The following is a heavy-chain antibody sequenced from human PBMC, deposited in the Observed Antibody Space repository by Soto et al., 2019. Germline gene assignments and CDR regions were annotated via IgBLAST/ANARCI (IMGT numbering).Heavy chain of an antibody. CDR1: GGSISSYY. Sequence: PSETLSLTCTVSGGSISSYYWSWIRQPPGKGLEWIGYIYYSGSTNYNPSLKSRVTISVDTSKNQFSLKLSSVTAADTAVYYCARVPVEMATIIWFDPWGQGTLVTVSS. CDR2: IYYSGST. V-gene: IGHV4-59*01. D-gene: IGHD5-12*01. CDR3: ARVPVEMATIIWFDP. J-gene: IGHJ5*02.